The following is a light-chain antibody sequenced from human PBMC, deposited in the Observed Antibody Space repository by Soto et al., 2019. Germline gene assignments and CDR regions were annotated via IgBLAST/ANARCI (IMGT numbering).Light chain of an antibody. CDR1: QSIYDW. CDR2: EAS. J-gene: IGKJ4*01. CDR3: QQYNSFPCT. V-gene: IGKV1-5*03. Sequence: DIQMTQSPSTLSASIGDTVTISCRASQSIYDWLAWYQQKPEKAPKLLIFEASILESGVSSSFSGSASGTEFTLTISSLQPDDFATYYCQQYNSFPCTFGEGTKVELK.